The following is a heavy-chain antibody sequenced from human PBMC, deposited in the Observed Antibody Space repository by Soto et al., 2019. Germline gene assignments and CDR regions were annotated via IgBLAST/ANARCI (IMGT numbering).Heavy chain of an antibody. CDR3: ARVGYCSSTSCYTSYYYYGMDV. CDR2: IDPSDSYT. J-gene: IGHJ6*02. CDR1: GYSFTSYW. Sequence: GESLKISCKGSGYSFTSYWISWVRQMPGKGLEWMGRIDPSDSYTNYSPSFQGHVTISADKSISTAYLQWSSLKASDTAMYYCARVGYCSSTSCYTSYYYYGMDVWGQGTTVTVSS. D-gene: IGHD2-2*02. V-gene: IGHV5-10-1*01.